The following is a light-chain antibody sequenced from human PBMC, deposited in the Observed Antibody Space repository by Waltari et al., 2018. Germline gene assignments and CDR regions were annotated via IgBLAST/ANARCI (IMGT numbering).Light chain of an antibody. CDR3: QHYVTLPAT. CDR1: QSVSRS. Sequence: EIVLTQSPGTLSLSPGDRATLSCRASQSVSRSLAWYQQKPGQAPRLLSYGESSRATGVPDRFSGSGSGTDFSLTISRLEPEDFAVYYCQHYVTLPATFGQGTKVEIK. J-gene: IGKJ1*01. CDR2: GES. V-gene: IGKV3-20*01.